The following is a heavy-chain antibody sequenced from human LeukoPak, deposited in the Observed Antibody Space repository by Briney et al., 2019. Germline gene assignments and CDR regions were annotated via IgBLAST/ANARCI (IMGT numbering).Heavy chain of an antibody. Sequence: GGSLRLSCAASGFTFSDHAMTWVRQAPGKGLEWVSSISVRSNYIYYADSVRGRFSISRDDARDSLYLQMNSLRAEDTAVYYCVRLRRNSDTSGYYYYYDFWGQGTLVTVSS. CDR3: VRLRRNSDTSGYYYYYDF. J-gene: IGHJ4*02. V-gene: IGHV3-21*01. D-gene: IGHD3-22*01. CDR2: ISVRSNYI. CDR1: GFTFSDHA.